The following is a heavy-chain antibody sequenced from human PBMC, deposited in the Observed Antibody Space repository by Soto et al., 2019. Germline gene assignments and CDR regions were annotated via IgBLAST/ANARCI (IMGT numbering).Heavy chain of an antibody. CDR1: GYTFADHG. Sequence: QIQLVQSGDEVKKPGASVKVSCKTSGYTFADHGISWVRQAPGHGLEWVGWISAYNENTEYAQKFQGRVTMTTDKSTSTAYMELRGLTSDDPAVYYSAKDRTRLTQNLVAVYWCQGTLVTAPS. D-gene: IGHD2-21*01. V-gene: IGHV1-18*04. CDR3: AKDRTRLTQNLVAVY. CDR2: ISAYNENT. J-gene: IGHJ4*02.